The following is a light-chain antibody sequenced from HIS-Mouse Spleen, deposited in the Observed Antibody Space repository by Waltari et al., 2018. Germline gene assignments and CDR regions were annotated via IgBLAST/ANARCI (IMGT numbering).Light chain of an antibody. J-gene: IGLJ3*02. V-gene: IGLV2-14*03. CDR1: SSDVGGYNY. CDR3: SSYTSSSTHWV. Sequence: QSALTQPASVSGSPGQSITISCTGTSSDVGGYNYVSWYQQHPGNAPKLMIYDVSSRPAGVXNRFSGSKSGNTASLTISGLQAEDAADYYCSSYTSSSTHWVFGGGTKLTVX. CDR2: DVS.